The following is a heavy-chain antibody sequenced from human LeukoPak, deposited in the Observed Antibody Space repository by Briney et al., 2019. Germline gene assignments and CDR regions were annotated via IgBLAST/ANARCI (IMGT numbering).Heavy chain of an antibody. CDR2: TSYDGSNK. CDR3: ARGDDSSGYFYSYFDY. V-gene: IGHV3-30-3*01. D-gene: IGHD3-22*01. CDR1: GFTFSSYV. Sequence: PGGSLRLSCAASGFTFSSYVMHWVRQAPGKGLEWVSFTSYDGSNKYYADPVKGRFTISRDNSKNTLDLQMNNLRTEDTAMYYCARGDDSSGYFYSYFDYWGQGTLVTVSS. J-gene: IGHJ4*02.